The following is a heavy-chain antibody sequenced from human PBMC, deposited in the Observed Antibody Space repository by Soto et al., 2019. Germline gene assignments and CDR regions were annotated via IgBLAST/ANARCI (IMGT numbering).Heavy chain of an antibody. V-gene: IGHV1-8*01. D-gene: IGHD3-10*01. CDR3: ARGRASGSYYLLDY. J-gene: IGHJ4*02. Sequence: ASVTVSCTASALTFTTYDINSVRQANGNGLEWMGWINHNSGNIGYAQRFQGRVTMTRDAAIRTAYREVSSLRSDDTAVYYCARGRASGSYYLLDYWGQGTLVTVSS. CDR1: ALTFTTYD. CDR2: INHNSGNI.